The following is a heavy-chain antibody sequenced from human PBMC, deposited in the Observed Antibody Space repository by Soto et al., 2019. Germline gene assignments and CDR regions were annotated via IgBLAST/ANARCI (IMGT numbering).Heavy chain of an antibody. V-gene: IGHV4-34*01. CDR2: INHSGST. J-gene: IGHJ4*02. D-gene: IGHD3-10*01. Sequence: SETLSLTCAVYGGSFSGYYWSWIRQPPGKGLEWIGEINHSGSTNYNPSLKSRVTISVDTSKNQFSLKLSSVTAADTAVYYCARVKNYYGSGSYIDYWGQGTLVTVSS. CDR1: GGSFSGYY. CDR3: ARVKNYYGSGSYIDY.